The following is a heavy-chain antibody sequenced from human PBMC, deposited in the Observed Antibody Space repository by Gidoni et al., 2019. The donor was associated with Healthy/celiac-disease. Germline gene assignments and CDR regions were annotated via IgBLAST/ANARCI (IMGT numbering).Heavy chain of an antibody. CDR2: ISSSSSYI. CDR1: GFTFSSYS. Sequence: EVQLVESGGGLVKPGGSLRLSCAASGFTFSSYSMNWVRQAPGKGLEWVSSISSSSSYIYYADSVKGRFTISRDNAKNSLYLQMNSLRAEDTAVYYCARDLGMGTYYDILTGRFPGAFDIWGQGTMVTVSS. V-gene: IGHV3-21*01. CDR3: ARDLGMGTYYDILTGRFPGAFDI. J-gene: IGHJ3*02. D-gene: IGHD3-9*01.